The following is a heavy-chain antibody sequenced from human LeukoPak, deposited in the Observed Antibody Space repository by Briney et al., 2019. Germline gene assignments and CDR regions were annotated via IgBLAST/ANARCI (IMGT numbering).Heavy chain of an antibody. CDR2: IYNSGST. Sequence: PSETLSLTCTVSGDSFSYFYWSWIRQPPGKGLEWIGYIYNSGSTSYNPSLRSQVTISLDTSKNQFSLELSSVTAADTAIYYCARGVVAAAGRTFDFWGQGTLVTVSS. CDR3: ARGVVAAAGRTFDF. D-gene: IGHD6-13*01. J-gene: IGHJ4*02. CDR1: GDSFSYFY. V-gene: IGHV4-59*01.